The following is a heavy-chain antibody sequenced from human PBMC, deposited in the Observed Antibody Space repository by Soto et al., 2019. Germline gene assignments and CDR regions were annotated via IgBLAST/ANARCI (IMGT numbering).Heavy chain of an antibody. CDR3: AKDRVPGDGRLALDY. CDR1: GFTFSTYA. V-gene: IGHV3-23*01. J-gene: IGHJ4*02. Sequence: GGSLRLSCAASGFTFSTYAMSWVRQAPGKGLEFVSDIAGGGDGIKYADSVQGRFTISRDNSRNMVYLQMNSLRADDTAVYYYAKDRVPGDGRLALDYWGQGTLVTVSS. CDR2: IAGGGDGI.